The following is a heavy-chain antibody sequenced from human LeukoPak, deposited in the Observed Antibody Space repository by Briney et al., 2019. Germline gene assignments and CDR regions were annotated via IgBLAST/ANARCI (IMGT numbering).Heavy chain of an antibody. CDR3: ASWGAYCSSTSCPNWFDP. Sequence: GGSLRLSCAASGFTFDDYGMSWVRQAPGKGLEWVPGINWNGGSTGYADSVKGRFTISRDNAKNSLYLQMNSLRAEDTALYYCASWGAYCSSTSCPNWFDPWGQGTLVTVPS. V-gene: IGHV3-20*04. J-gene: IGHJ5*02. CDR2: INWNGGST. D-gene: IGHD2-2*01. CDR1: GFTFDDYG.